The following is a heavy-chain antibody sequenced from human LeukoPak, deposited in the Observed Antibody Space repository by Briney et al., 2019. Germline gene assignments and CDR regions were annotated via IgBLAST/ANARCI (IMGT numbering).Heavy chain of an antibody. CDR1: GFTFSSYW. CDR3: VKDLSGSYTFDY. Sequence: GGSLRLSCAASGFTFSSYWMSWVRQAPGKGLEWVANIKQDGSEKYFVDSVKGRFTISRDNAKNSLYLQMKSLRAEDTAVYYCVKDLSGSYTFDYWGQGTLVTVSS. D-gene: IGHD1-26*01. J-gene: IGHJ4*02. CDR2: IKQDGSEK. V-gene: IGHV3-7*01.